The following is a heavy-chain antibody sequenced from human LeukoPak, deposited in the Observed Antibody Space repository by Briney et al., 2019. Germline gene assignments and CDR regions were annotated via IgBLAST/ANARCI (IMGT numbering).Heavy chain of an antibody. CDR3: ARGFDY. J-gene: IGHJ4*02. CDR2: VTYDGNHK. Sequence: GGSLRLSCAASGFTFSNFWMSWVRQAPGKGLEWVAVVTYDGNHKNYADSVKGRFTISRDNSKNTLYLQMNSLRAEDTAVYYCARGFDYWGQGTLVTVSS. CDR1: GFTFSNFW. V-gene: IGHV3-30*03.